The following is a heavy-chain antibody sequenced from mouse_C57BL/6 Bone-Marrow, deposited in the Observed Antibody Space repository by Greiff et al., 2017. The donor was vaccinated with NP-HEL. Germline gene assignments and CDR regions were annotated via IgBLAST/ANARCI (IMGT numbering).Heavy chain of an antibody. CDR1: GFNIKDDY. V-gene: IGHV14-4*01. J-gene: IGHJ2*01. CDR2: IDPENGDT. CDR3: TTRGFQYYFDY. Sequence: EVQGVESGAELVRPGASVKLSCTASGFNIKDDYMHWVKQRPEQGLEWIGWIDPENGDTEYASKFQGKATITADTSSNTAYLQLSSLTSEDTAVYYCTTRGFQYYFDYWGQGTTLTVSS.